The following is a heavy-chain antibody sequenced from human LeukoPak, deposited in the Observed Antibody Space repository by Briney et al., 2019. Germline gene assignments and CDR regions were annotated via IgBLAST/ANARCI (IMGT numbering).Heavy chain of an antibody. V-gene: IGHV1-18*01. CDR1: GYTFTSYG. CDR3: ARKTYIGYNYDILTGLDY. CDR2: ISAYNGNT. D-gene: IGHD3-9*01. Sequence: ASVKVSCKASGYTFTSYGISWVRQAPGQGLEWMGWISAYNGNTNYAQKLQGRVTMTTDTSTSTAYMELRSLRSDDTAVYYCARKTYIGYNYDILTGLDYWGQGTLVTVSS. J-gene: IGHJ4*02.